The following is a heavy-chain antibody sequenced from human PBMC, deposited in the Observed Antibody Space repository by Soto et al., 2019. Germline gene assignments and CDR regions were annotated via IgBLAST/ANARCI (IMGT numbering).Heavy chain of an antibody. J-gene: IGHJ4*02. D-gene: IGHD6-19*01. V-gene: IGHV3-30*03. CDR1: GFTFSDYA. Sequence: VQLVESGGGVVQPGRSLRLSCAASGFTFSDYAMHWVRQAPGKGLEWVAVVSHDGRNTHYADSVKGRFTISRDSSKNTVSLEMTSLRAEDTAAYYCARGGRQWLVTSDFNYWGQGALVTVSS. CDR3: ARGGRQWLVTSDFNY. CDR2: VSHDGRNT.